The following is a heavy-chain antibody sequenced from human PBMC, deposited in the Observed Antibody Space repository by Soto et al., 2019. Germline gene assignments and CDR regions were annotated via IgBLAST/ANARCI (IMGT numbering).Heavy chain of an antibody. Sequence: SEARSVTCTVSGGPITTDRWSWIRQPPGKGLEWIGGYSGFTDYNPSLESRATISVDHSKNQFSLTLRSVTAADTAIYYCASLNFDILTGYYAFDLWGQGTMVT. CDR1: GGPITTDR. J-gene: IGHJ3*01. CDR3: ASLNFDILTGYYAFDL. D-gene: IGHD3-9*01. V-gene: IGHV4-59*01. CDR2: YSGFT.